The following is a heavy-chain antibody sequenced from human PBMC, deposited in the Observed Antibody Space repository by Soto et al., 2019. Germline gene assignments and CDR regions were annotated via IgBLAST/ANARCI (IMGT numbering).Heavy chain of an antibody. J-gene: IGHJ4*02. D-gene: IGHD3-16*01. CDR3: ARGRYALDY. V-gene: IGHV3-11*01. CDR2: ISGSGNTI. CDR1: GFTLSDYY. Sequence: QVQLVESGGGLVKPGGSLRLSCVASGFTLSDYYMSWIRRAPGKGPEWVSHISGSGNTIDYADSVKGRFTISRDNAKNSLHLQMNSLRDDDTAVFYCARGRYALDYWGQGTRVTVSS.